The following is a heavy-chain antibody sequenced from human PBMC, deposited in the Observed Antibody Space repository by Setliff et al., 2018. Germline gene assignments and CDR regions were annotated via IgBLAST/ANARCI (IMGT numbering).Heavy chain of an antibody. Sequence: GGSLRLSCAASGFTVSTFSMHWVRQAPVKGLEWVATISDDGSNEFYADSVKGRFTVFRDNSKNTLYLQMSSLRADDTAMYYCARDPRQFFDYWGQGALVTVSS. CDR3: ARDPRQFFDY. CDR1: GFTVSTFS. J-gene: IGHJ4*02. CDR2: ISDDGSNE. V-gene: IGHV3-30*03. D-gene: IGHD4-4*01.